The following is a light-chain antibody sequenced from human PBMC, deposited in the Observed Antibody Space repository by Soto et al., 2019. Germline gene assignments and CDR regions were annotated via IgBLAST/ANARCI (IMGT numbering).Light chain of an antibody. CDR1: QSVSNN. CDR3: QQYNNWPPIT. Sequence: EIVLTQSPCTLSLSPVERATLSFMASQSVSNNYLAWYQQKPGQAPRLLIYGASTRATGIPARFSGSGSGTDFTLTISSLQSEDFAVYYCQQYNNWPPITFGQGTRLEIK. J-gene: IGKJ5*01. V-gene: IGKV3-15*01. CDR2: GAS.